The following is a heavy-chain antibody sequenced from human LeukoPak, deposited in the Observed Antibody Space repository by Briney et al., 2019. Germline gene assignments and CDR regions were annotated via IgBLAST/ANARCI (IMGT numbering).Heavy chain of an antibody. D-gene: IGHD5-18*01. CDR1: GFTFSSYE. Sequence: PGGYLRLSCAASGFTFSSYEMNWVRQAPGKGLEWVSYISSSGSTIYYADSVKGRFTISRDNAKNSLYLQMNSLRAEDTAVYYCARFNGALVTLDYWGQGTLVTVSS. CDR3: ARFNGALVTLDY. V-gene: IGHV3-48*03. CDR2: ISSSGSTI. J-gene: IGHJ4*02.